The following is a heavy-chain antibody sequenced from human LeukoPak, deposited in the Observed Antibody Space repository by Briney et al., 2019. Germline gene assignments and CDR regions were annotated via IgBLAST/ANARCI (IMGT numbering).Heavy chain of an antibody. J-gene: IGHJ1*01. CDR3: ARVLSGSYSEYFQH. Sequence: ASVKVSCKASGYTFTGYYMHWVRQAPGQGLEWMGWINPDSGGRNYAQKFQGRVTMTRDTSISTAYMELSRLRSDDTAVYYCARVLSGSYSEYFQHWGQGTLVTVPS. CDR1: GYTFTGYY. V-gene: IGHV1-2*02. D-gene: IGHD1-26*01. CDR2: INPDSGGR.